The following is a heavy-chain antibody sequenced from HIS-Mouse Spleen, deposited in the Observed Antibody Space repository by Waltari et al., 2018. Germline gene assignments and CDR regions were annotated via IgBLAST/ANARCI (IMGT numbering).Heavy chain of an antibody. D-gene: IGHD1-1*01. V-gene: IGHV3-74*01. Sequence: EVQLVESGGGLVQPGGSLRLSCAASGFTFSSYWMHWVRQAPGKGLVGGSRINRDGSSTSYADSVKGRFTISRDNAKNTLYLQMNSLRAEDTAVYYCARDLELDAFDIWGQGTMVTVSS. CDR3: ARDLELDAFDI. CDR1: GFTFSSYW. CDR2: INRDGSST. J-gene: IGHJ3*02.